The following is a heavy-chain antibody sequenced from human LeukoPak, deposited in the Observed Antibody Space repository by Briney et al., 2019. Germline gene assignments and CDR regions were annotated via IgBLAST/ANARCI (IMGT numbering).Heavy chain of an antibody. V-gene: IGHV4-4*09. CDR1: GGSISSYY. D-gene: IGHD4-23*01. CDR3: ARAPYYGSNSRGWFDP. CDR2: ISTSGST. J-gene: IGHJ5*02. Sequence: SETLSLTCTVSGGSISSYYWSWIRQPPGKGLEWIGYISTSGSTTYNPSLMSRVTILVDTSKNQLSLKLSSVTAADTAVYYCARAPYYGSNSRGWFDPWGQGALVTVSS.